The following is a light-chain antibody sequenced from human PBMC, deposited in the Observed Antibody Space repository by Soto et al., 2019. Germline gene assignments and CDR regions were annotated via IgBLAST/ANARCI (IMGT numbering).Light chain of an antibody. Sequence: QSVLTQPASVSGSPGQSVAISCTGTSSDVGGYNYVSWYQQHPGKAPKLMIYEVNKRPSEVPDRFSGSKSGNTASLTVSGLQAEDEADYYCSSYAGSSNVFGTGTKVTV. CDR3: SSYAGSSNV. CDR1: SSDVGGYNY. CDR2: EVN. J-gene: IGLJ1*01. V-gene: IGLV2-8*01.